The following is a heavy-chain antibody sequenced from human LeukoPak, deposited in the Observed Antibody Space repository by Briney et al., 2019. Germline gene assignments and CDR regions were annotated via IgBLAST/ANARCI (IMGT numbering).Heavy chain of an antibody. V-gene: IGHV4-34*01. CDR2: INHSGST. D-gene: IGHD6-19*01. J-gene: IGHJ5*02. CDR3: ARHGSGWYHGWFDP. CDR1: GGSFSGYY. Sequence: SETLSLTCAVYGGSFSGYYWSWIRQPPGKGLEWIGEINHSGSTNYNPSLKSRVTISVDTSKNQFSLKRSSVTAADTAVYYCARHGSGWYHGWFDPWGQGTLVTVSS.